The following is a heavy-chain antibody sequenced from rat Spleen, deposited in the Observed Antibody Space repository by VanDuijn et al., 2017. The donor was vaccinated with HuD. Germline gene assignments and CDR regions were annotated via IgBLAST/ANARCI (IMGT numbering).Heavy chain of an antibody. D-gene: IGHD1-8*01. CDR2: ISYEGSST. J-gene: IGHJ1*01. Sequence: EVQLVESGGGLVQPGRSLKLSCAASGFTFSSYWMYWIRQAPGKGLEWVSSISYEGSSTYYGDSVKGRFTISRDNAKSTLYLQMDSLRSEDTATYYCARHGLLTTRSYYWYFDFWGPGTMVTVSS. CDR1: GFTFSSYW. V-gene: IGHV5-22*01. CDR3: ARHGLLTTRSYYWYFDF.